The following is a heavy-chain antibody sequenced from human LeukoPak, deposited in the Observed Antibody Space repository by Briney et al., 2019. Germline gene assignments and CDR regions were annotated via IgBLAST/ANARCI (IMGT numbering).Heavy chain of an antibody. CDR2: ISYDGSNK. V-gene: IGHV3-30*18. CDR1: GFTFSSYG. Sequence: GGCPSLVCAASGFTFSSYGMHWVRQAPGKGLEWVAFISYDGSNKYYADSVKGRFTISRDNSKNTLYLQMNSLRAEDTAVYYCAKEGGTFSSGWSYFHVFDVRVQGTMVTVSS. D-gene: IGHD6-19*01. J-gene: IGHJ3*01. CDR3: AKEGGTFSSGWSYFHVFDV.